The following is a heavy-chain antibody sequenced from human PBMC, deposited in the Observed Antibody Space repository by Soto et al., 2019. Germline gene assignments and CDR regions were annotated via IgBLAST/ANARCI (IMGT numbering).Heavy chain of an antibody. V-gene: IGHV5-10-1*01. CDR3: ARQDSSPSGYYYGMDV. CDR2: IDPSDSYT. D-gene: IGHD6-6*01. J-gene: IGHJ6*02. Sequence: WIRQHPGKGLEWMGRIDPSDSYTNYSPSFQGHVTISADKSISTAYLQWSSLKASDTAMYYCARQDSSPSGYYYGMDVWGQGTTVTVSS.